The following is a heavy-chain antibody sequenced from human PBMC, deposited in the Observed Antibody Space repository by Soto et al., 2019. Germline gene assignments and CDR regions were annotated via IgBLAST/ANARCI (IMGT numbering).Heavy chain of an antibody. V-gene: IGHV4-39*01. D-gene: IGHD3-10*01. Sequence: LSLTCTVSGGSISSSSYYWGWIRQPPGKGLEWIGSIYYSGSTYYNPSLKSRVTISVDTSKNQFSLKLSSVTAADTAVYYCEISAYGSVGSGGMDVWGQGTTVTVSS. J-gene: IGHJ6*02. CDR2: IYYSGST. CDR1: GGSISSSSYY. CDR3: EISAYGSVGSGGMDV.